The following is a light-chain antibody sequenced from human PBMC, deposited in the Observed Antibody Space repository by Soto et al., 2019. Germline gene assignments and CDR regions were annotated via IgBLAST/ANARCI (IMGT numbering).Light chain of an antibody. Sequence: QSALTQPPSASGSPGQSVTISCTGTSSDVGGSNYVSWYQQHPGKAPKLIIYEVSKRPSGVPNRFSGSKSGNTASLTVSGLQAEDEADYYCGSYAGRSSVFGTGTKVTVL. CDR1: SSDVGGSNY. V-gene: IGLV2-8*01. J-gene: IGLJ1*01. CDR2: EVS. CDR3: GSYAGRSSV.